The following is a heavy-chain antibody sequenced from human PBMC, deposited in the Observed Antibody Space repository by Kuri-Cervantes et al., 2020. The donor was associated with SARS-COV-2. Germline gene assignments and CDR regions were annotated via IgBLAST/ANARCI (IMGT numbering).Heavy chain of an antibody. CDR3: ARHRMADAFDI. Sequence: GSLRLSCAVSGYSISSGYYWGWIRQSPGKGLEWIGSMYHSGSTTYNPFLKSRVTISVDTSKNQFSLMLSSVTAADTAVYYCARHRMADAFDIWGQGTMVTVSS. J-gene: IGHJ3*02. V-gene: IGHV4-38-2*01. CDR1: GYSISSGYY. D-gene: IGHD2-8*01. CDR2: MYHSGST.